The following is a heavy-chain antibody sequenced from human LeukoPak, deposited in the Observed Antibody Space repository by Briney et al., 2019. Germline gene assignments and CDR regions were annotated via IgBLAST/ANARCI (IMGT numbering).Heavy chain of an antibody. Sequence: GGSLRLSCAASGFTFDDYGMSWVRQAPGKGLEWVSGINWNGGSTGYADSVKGRFTISRENAKNSLYLQMNSLRAEDTALYYCAREVPITIFGVVIRYFDYWGQGTLVTVSP. CDR1: GFTFDDYG. V-gene: IGHV3-20*04. CDR3: AREVPITIFGVVIRYFDY. D-gene: IGHD3-3*01. CDR2: INWNGGST. J-gene: IGHJ4*02.